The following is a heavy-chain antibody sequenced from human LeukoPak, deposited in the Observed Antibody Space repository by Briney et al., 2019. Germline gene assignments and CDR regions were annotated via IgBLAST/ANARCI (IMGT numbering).Heavy chain of an antibody. V-gene: IGHV3-23*01. D-gene: IGHD2-15*01. Sequence: GGSLRVSCAASGFTFYTYAMTWVRKAPGKGLEWVSSISGSGDNTYYADAVKVRLTVSRDNSKNTLYMQMNSLRAEDTAVYYCAKTPGGCTGGTCYSFDYWGQGSLVTVSS. CDR2: ISGSGDNT. CDR3: AKTPGGCTGGTCYSFDY. CDR1: GFTFYTYA. J-gene: IGHJ4*02.